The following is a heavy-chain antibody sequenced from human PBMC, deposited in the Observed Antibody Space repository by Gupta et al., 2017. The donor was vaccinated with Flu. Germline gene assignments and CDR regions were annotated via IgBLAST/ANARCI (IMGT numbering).Heavy chain of an antibody. CDR1: Y. D-gene: IGHD1-26*01. CDR3: ARGYSGSSYYFVD. J-gene: IGHJ4*02. CDR2: INPSSGTP. Sequence: YIHWVRQAPGQGPEWMGIINPSSGTPNYAQKFQYRVTMTRDTSTSTVYMELRSLKFEDTAVYYCARGYSGSSYYFVDWGQGTPVTVSS. V-gene: IGHV1-46*01.